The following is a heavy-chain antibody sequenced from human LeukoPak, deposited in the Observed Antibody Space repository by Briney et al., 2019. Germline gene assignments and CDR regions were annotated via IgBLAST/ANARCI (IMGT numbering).Heavy chain of an antibody. J-gene: IGHJ4*02. CDR3: ARQLGIAVAGTGPIDY. CDR2: IYYSGST. CDR1: GGSLSSSSYY. V-gene: IGHV4-39*01. D-gene: IGHD6-19*01. Sequence: PSETLSLTCTVSGGSLSSSSYYWGWIRQPPGKGLEWLGSIYYSGSTYYNPSLKSRVNIPLDTSKNQFSLKLSSVTAADTAVYYCARQLGIAVAGTGPIDYWGQGTLVTVSS.